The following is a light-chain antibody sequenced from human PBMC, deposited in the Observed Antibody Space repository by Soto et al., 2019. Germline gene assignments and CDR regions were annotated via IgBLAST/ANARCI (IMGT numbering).Light chain of an antibody. V-gene: IGLV1-44*01. CDR2: SYD. CDR3: AAWDASLDGHV. J-gene: IGLJ1*01. CDR1: SSNLGDNT. Sequence: QSVLTQPPSASGTPGQRVTISCSTSSSNLGDNTVNWYQHVPGTAPKLLIYSYDQRPSRVPDRFSGSKSGTSASLAVSGLQSEDEADYYCAAWDASLDGHVFGPGTKVTVL.